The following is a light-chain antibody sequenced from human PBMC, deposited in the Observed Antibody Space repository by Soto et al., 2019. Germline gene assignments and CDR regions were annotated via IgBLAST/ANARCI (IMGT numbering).Light chain of an antibody. CDR3: QHRNNWPLT. CDR2: DAS. V-gene: IGKV3-11*01. CDR1: ENFNTY. Sequence: IVLTQSPATLSVSPGETATLSCRASENFNTYLAWYQQKPGQAPKLLIYDASNRATGIPARFSASGSGTDFTLTISSLEPEDFAVYYCQHRNNWPLTFGGGTKVEIK. J-gene: IGKJ4*01.